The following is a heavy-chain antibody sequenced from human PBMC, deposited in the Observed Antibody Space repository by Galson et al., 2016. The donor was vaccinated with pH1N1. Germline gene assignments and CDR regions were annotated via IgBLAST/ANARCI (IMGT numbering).Heavy chain of an antibody. J-gene: IGHJ4*01. V-gene: IGHV1-2*02. CDR1: RYTFTAYQ. D-gene: IGHD3-3*01. CDR2: IKPNTGDT. CDR3: ARDWSGYFTTTHY. Sequence: SVKVSCKASRYTFTAYQMHWLRQAPGLGLEWMGWIKPNTGDTAYAQKFQGRVTMTSDTSISTAYMDVTSLRSDDTAVYYCARDWSGYFTTTHYWGHGTRVTVSS.